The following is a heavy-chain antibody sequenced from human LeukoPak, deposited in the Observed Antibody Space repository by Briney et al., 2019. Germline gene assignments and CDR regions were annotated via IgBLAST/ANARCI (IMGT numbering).Heavy chain of an antibody. CDR3: ANSCYGSGSSVDY. V-gene: IGHV3-30-3*01. CDR2: TSSDGSNK. D-gene: IGHD3-10*01. J-gene: IGHJ4*02. CDR1: GFTFSSSA. Sequence: GRSLRLSCAASGFTFSSSAMFWVRQAPGKGLEWVAVTSSDGSNKYYADSVKGRFTISRDNSKNTLYLQMNSLRAEDTAVYYCANSCYGSGSSVDYWGQGTLVTVSS.